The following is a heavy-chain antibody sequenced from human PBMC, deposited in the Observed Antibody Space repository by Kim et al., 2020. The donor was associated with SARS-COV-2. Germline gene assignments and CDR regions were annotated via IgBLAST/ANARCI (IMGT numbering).Heavy chain of an antibody. CDR3: ARVTTTVTNEWPDAFDI. J-gene: IGHJ3*02. D-gene: IGHD4-17*01. Sequence: SETLSLTCTVSGGSISSGDYYWSWIRQPPGKGLEWIGYIYYSGSTYYNPSLKSRVIISLDTSKNQFSLKLSSVTAADTAVYYCARVTTTVTNEWPDAFDIWGQGTMVTVSS. CDR2: IYYSGST. CDR1: GGSISSGDYY. V-gene: IGHV4-30-4*01.